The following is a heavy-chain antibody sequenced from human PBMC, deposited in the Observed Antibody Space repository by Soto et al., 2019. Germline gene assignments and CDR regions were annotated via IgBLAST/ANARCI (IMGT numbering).Heavy chain of an antibody. J-gene: IGHJ3*02. CDR1: GFTFSTYA. Sequence: EVQLLESGGGLVQPGGSLRLSCAASGFTFSTYAMIWVRQAPGKGLEWVSSISSSGLSAYYADSVKGRFTMSRDNSKNTLYLEMNSLRAEDTAVYYCAKDLGRAVARQYDIWGQGTTVTVSS. V-gene: IGHV3-23*05. D-gene: IGHD6-19*01. CDR3: AKDLGRAVARQYDI. CDR2: ISSSGLSA.